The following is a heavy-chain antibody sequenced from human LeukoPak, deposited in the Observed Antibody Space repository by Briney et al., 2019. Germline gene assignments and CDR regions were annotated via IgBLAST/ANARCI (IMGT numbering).Heavy chain of an antibody. J-gene: IGHJ4*02. CDR2: IYYSGST. CDR3: ARHDSGSYPLDY. D-gene: IGHD1-26*01. V-gene: IGHV4-59*01. Sequence: SETPSLTCTVSGGSISSYYWTWIRQPPGKGLEWIGYIYYSGSTNCNPSLKSRVTISLDTSKNQFSLRLSSVTAADTAVYYCARHDSGSYPLDYWGQGTLVTVSS. CDR1: GGSISSYY.